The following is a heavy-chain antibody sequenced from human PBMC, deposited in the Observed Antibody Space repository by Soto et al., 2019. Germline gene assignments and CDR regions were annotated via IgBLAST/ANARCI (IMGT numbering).Heavy chain of an antibody. CDR2: INHSGST. D-gene: IGHD5-18*01. Sequence: SETLSLTCAVYGGSFSGYYWSWIRQPPGKGLEWIGEINHSGSTNYNPSLKSRVTISVDTSKNQFSLKLSSVTAADTAVYYCARGNTAMATVDYWGQGTLVTVSS. V-gene: IGHV4-34*01. J-gene: IGHJ4*02. CDR1: GGSFSGYY. CDR3: ARGNTAMATVDY.